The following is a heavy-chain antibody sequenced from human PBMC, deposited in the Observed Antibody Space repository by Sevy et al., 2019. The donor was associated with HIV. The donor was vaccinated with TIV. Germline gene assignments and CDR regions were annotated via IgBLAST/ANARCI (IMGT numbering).Heavy chain of an antibody. D-gene: IGHD3-9*01. Sequence: GGSLRLSCAASGFTFSSYWMSWVRQAPGKGLEWVAVISYHGRDKFYAESVKGRSTISRDNSKNMLYLQINSLRAEDTAVYYWAKDFTGYNGMDVWGQGTMVTVSS. CDR1: GFTFSSYW. CDR2: ISYHGRDK. J-gene: IGHJ6*02. CDR3: AKDFTGYNGMDV. V-gene: IGHV3-30*18.